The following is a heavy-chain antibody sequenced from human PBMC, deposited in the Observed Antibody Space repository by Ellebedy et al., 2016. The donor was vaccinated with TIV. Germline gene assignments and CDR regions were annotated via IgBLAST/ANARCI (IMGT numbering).Heavy chain of an antibody. Sequence: GESLKISCGASGFSFRSYWMTWVRQAPGKGLEWVANINQDGSAKYYVDSVKGRFTISRDNAKNSLYLQMNSLGVDDTAVYYCATDGSYGDYRSPAHAFEFWGQGTMVTVSS. CDR2: INQDGSAK. V-gene: IGHV3-7*01. J-gene: IGHJ3*01. CDR3: ATDGSYGDYRSPAHAFEF. CDR1: GFSFRSYW. D-gene: IGHD4-17*01.